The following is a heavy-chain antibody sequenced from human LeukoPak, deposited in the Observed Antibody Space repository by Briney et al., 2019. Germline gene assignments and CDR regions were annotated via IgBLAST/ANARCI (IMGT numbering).Heavy chain of an antibody. CDR1: GFTFSSYA. V-gene: IGHV3-30*04. D-gene: IGHD3-22*01. Sequence: GRSLRLSCAASGFTFSSYAMHWVRQAPGKGLEWVAVISYDGSNKYYADSVKGRFTISRDNSKKTLYLQMNSLRAEDTAVYYCARDISPDYYDSSGYFDYWGQGTLVTVSS. J-gene: IGHJ4*02. CDR2: ISYDGSNK. CDR3: ARDISPDYYDSSGYFDY.